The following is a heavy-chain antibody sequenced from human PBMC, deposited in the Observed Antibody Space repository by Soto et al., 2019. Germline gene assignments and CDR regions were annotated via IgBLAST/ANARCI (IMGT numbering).Heavy chain of an antibody. CDR1: GFTFSSYG. J-gene: IGHJ6*02. V-gene: IGHV3-33*08. Sequence: PGGSLRLSFAGSGFTFSSYGMHWVRQAPGKGLEWVAVIWYDGSNKYYADSVKGRFTISRDNSKNTLYLQMNSLRAEDTAVYYCVSSSWYSDYYYYGMDAWGQGT. CDR3: VSSSWYSDYYYYGMDA. CDR2: IWYDGSNK. D-gene: IGHD6-13*01.